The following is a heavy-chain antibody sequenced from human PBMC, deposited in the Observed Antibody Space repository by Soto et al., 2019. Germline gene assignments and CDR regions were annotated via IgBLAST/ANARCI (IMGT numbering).Heavy chain of an antibody. J-gene: IGHJ6*02. V-gene: IGHV4-34*01. CDR3: ARGRGQYSSSWYVFRYGMDV. Sequence: SETLSLTCAVYGGSFSGYYWSWIRQPPGKGLEWIGEINHSGSTNYNPSLKSRVTISVDTSKNQFSLKLSSVTAADTAVYYRARGRGQYSSSWYVFRYGMDVWGQGPTVTVSS. CDR2: INHSGST. CDR1: GGSFSGYY. D-gene: IGHD6-13*01.